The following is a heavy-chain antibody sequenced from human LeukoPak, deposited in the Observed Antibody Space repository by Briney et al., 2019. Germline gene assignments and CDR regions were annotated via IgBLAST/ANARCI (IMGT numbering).Heavy chain of an antibody. CDR2: IYYSVST. CDR3: ARIRRYFDWSSTGWAFDI. CDR1: GGSISSSSYY. J-gene: IGHJ3*02. Sequence: SETLSLTCTVSGGSISSSSYYWGWIRQPPGKGLEWIGSIYYSVSTYYNPSLKSRVTISVDTSKNQFSLKLSSVTAADTAVYYCARIRRYFDWSSTGWAFDIWGQGTMVTVSS. V-gene: IGHV4-39*07. D-gene: IGHD3-9*01.